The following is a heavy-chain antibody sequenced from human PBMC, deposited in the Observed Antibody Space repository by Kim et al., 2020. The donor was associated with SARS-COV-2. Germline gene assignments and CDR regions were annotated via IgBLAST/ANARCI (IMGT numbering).Heavy chain of an antibody. CDR1: GFSLSDHT. Sequence: GWSLRLSCVASGFSLSDHTMNWVRQAPGKGLEWVSSISGSSSYTYYADSVKGRFSISKDHAKNSLYLQVDSLRADDTAVYYCARDRGSGWLAYWHFDLWGRGTLLSVSS. CDR2: ISGSSSYT. V-gene: IGHV3-21*06. D-gene: IGHD6-19*01. CDR3: ARDRGSGWLAYWHFDL. J-gene: IGHJ2*01.